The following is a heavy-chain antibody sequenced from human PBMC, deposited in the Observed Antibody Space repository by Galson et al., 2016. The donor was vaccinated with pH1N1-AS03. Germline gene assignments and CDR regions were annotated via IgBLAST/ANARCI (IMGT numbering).Heavy chain of an antibody. D-gene: IGHD3-10*01. CDR3: TSGMVELDY. CDR1: GFRFIDYW. CDR2: IDQDGSEK. V-gene: IGHV3-7*01. J-gene: IGHJ4*02. Sequence: SLRLSCAASGFRFIDYWMTWVHQAPGKGLEWVANIDQDGSEKYYMDSVEGRFTISRDNAKNSLSLQMNSLRSEDTAVYYCTSGMVELDYWGQGTLVTVSS.